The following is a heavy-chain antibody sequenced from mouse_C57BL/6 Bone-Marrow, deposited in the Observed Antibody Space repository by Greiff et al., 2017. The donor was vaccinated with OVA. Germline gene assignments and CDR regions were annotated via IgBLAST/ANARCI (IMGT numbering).Heavy chain of an antibody. V-gene: IGHV1-55*01. D-gene: IGHD1-1*01. CDR2: IYPGSGST. CDR3: ARADYYGSSPLAY. Sequence: QVQLQQPGAELVKPGASVKMSCKASGYTFTSYWITWVKQRPGQGLEWIGDIYPGSGSTNYNEKFKSKATLTVATSSSTASMQLSSLTSEDSAVDYCARADYYGSSPLAYWGQGTLVTVSA. CDR1: GYTFTSYW. J-gene: IGHJ3*01.